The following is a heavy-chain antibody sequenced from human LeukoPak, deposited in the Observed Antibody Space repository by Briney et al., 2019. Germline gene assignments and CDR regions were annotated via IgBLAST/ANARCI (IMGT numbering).Heavy chain of an antibody. CDR3: ARESTGGDLDY. J-gene: IGHJ4*02. D-gene: IGHD7-27*01. Sequence: TGGSLKLSCAASGFSFSSYGMNWVRQAPGKGLEWVSSISSSSRYIHYADSVKGRFTISRDNAKNSLYLQMNSLRAEDTAVYHCARESTGGDLDYWGQGTLVTVSS. V-gene: IGHV3-21*01. CDR1: GFSFSSYG. CDR2: ISSSSRYI.